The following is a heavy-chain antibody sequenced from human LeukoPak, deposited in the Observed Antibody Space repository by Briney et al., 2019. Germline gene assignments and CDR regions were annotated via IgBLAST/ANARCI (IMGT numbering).Heavy chain of an antibody. D-gene: IGHD6-19*01. J-gene: IGHJ4*02. CDR2: ISGSGGST. CDR3: AKEQLYSSGWYYFDY. V-gene: IGHV3-23*01. Sequence: PGGSLRLSCAASGFTFSSYAMSWVRQAPGKGLEWVSAISGSGGSTYYANSVKGRFTISRDNSKNTLYLQMNSLRAEDTAVYYCAKEQLYSSGWYYFDYWGQGTLVTVSS. CDR1: GFTFSSYA.